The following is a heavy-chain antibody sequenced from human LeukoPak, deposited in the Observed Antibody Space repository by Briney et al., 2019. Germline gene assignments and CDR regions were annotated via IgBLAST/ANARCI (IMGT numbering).Heavy chain of an antibody. D-gene: IGHD5-12*01. CDR3: ARVEASGYDYGAFDY. CDR1: GFTFSTHD. J-gene: IGHJ4*02. Sequence: GRSLRLSCAASGFTFSTHDMHWVRQVPGKGPVWVSRIKTDGSITDYADSVKGRFTISRDNAKNSLYLQMNSLRAEDTAVYYCARVEASGYDYGAFDYWGQGTLVTVSS. CDR2: IKTDGSIT. V-gene: IGHV3-74*01.